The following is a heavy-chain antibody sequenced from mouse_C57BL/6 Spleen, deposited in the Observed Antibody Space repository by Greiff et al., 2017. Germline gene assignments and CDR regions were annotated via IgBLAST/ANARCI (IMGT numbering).Heavy chain of an antibody. J-gene: IGHJ2*01. CDR1: GYTFTDYY. CDR2: IYPGSGNT. D-gene: IGHD5-1*01. Sequence: VQGVESGAELVRPGASVKLSCKASGYTFTDYYINWVKQRPGQGLEWIARIYPGSGNTYYNEKFKGKATLTAENSSSTAYMQLSSLTSEDSAVYFCARGGSNFFDYWGQGTTLTVSS. V-gene: IGHV1-76*01. CDR3: ARGGSNFFDY.